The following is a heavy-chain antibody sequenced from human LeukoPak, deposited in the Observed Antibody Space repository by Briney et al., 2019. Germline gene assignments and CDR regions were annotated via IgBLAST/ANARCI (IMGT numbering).Heavy chain of an antibody. D-gene: IGHD3-22*01. Sequence: GGSLRLSCAASGFTFSSYSMNWVRQAPGKGLEWVAVISYVGSNKYYADSVKGRFTISRDNSKNTLYLQMNSLRAEDTAVYYCARDYDSSGYYSYYFDYWGQGTLVTVSS. CDR2: ISYVGSNK. CDR3: ARDYDSSGYYSYYFDY. J-gene: IGHJ4*02. CDR1: GFTFSSYS. V-gene: IGHV3-30*03.